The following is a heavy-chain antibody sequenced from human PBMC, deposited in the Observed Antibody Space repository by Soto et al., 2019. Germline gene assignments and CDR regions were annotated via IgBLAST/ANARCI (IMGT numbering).Heavy chain of an antibody. CDR1: GYDFTTYG. Sequence: QVHLVQSGAEVKKSGASVKVSCKGSGYDFTTYGITWVRQAPGQGLEWMAWISAHNGNTDYAQKLQGRVTVTRDTSTSTAYIELRSLRSDDTAVYYCARGRYGDSWGQGALVTVSS. CDR3: ARGRYGDS. D-gene: IGHD1-1*01. J-gene: IGHJ4*02. V-gene: IGHV1-18*01. CDR2: ISAHNGNT.